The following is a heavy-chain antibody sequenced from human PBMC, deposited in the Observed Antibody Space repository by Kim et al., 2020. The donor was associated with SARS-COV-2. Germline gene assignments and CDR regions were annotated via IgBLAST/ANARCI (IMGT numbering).Heavy chain of an antibody. V-gene: IGHV3-9*01. CDR1: GFKFDDYA. CDR2: IHWSGDDM. CDR3: AKDKWIVSDHPTFDF. D-gene: IGHD3-16*02. J-gene: IGHJ4*02. Sequence: GGSLRLSCSASGFKFDDYAMHWVRLVPGKGLEWVSGIHWSGDDMAYGNSVKGRFIVSRDNAKNSLYLQMNSLRPEDTALYFCAKDKWIVSDHPTFDFWGQGTLVTVSS.